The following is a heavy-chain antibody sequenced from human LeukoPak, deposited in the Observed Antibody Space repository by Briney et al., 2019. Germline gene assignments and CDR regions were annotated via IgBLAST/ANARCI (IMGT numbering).Heavy chain of an antibody. CDR3: AKGRNGGWSGGDC. J-gene: IGHJ4*02. CDR2: ISGGGGGTT. Sequence: GGSLRLSCAASGFTFSNCAMTWVRQAPGKGLEWVSAISGGGGGTTYYADSVKGRFTISGDNSKNTLYLQMHSLRAEDTAIYYCAKGRNGGWSGGDCWGQGTLVTVSS. D-gene: IGHD6-19*01. CDR1: GFTFSNCA. V-gene: IGHV3-23*01.